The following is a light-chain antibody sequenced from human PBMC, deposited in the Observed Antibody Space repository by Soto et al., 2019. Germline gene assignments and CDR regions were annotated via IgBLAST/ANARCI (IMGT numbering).Light chain of an antibody. J-gene: IGKJ4*01. CDR1: QSVSSY. CDR3: QQYNNWPTLT. Sequence: EIELTQSPATLSASPGERATLSCRASQSVSSYLDWYQQKPGQAPRLLIYGASTRATGIPARFSGSGSGTEFTFTISSLQSQAVAVYYYQQYNNWPTLTFGGGTKVDIK. V-gene: IGKV3-15*01. CDR2: GAS.